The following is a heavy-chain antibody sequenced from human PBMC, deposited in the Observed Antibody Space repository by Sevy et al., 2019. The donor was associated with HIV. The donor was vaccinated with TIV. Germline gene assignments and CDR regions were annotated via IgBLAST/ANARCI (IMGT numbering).Heavy chain of an antibody. V-gene: IGHV1-69*06. D-gene: IGHD2-21*02. J-gene: IGHJ1*01. CDR2: ISPISGPAGPT. Sequence: ASVKVSCKSSGDSFSGYTIIWVRQAPGQRLEWMGGISPISGPAGPTNSAQNFQDRATITADISTHTAYMELSSLRSEDTALYFCATASSCGGDCYYLQYWGQGTLVTVSS. CDR3: ATASSCGGDCYYLQY. CDR1: GDSFSGYT.